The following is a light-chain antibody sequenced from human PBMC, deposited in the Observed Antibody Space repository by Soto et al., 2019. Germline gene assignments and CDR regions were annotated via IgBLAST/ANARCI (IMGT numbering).Light chain of an antibody. CDR3: QQRSNWLT. CDR1: QSVSSS. V-gene: IGKV3-11*01. CDR2: DAS. J-gene: IGKJ4*01. Sequence: EIVLTQSPATLSLSPGERATLSCRASQSVSSSLAWYQQKPGQAPRLLIYDASSRATGIPARFSGSGSGTDFTLTISSLEPEDFAVYYCQQRSNWLTFGGGTKVEI.